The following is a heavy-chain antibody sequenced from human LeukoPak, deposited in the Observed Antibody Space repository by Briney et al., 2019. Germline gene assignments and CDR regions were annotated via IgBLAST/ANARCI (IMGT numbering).Heavy chain of an antibody. CDR3: ARGDTAARY. D-gene: IGHD5-18*01. CDR2: ISYDGSNK. Sequence: GGSLRLSCAASGFTFSDSAMIWVRQAPGKGLEWVAVISYDGSNKYYADSVKGRFTISRDNSKNTLYLQMNSLRAEDTAVYYCARGDTAARYWGQGTLVTVSS. J-gene: IGHJ4*02. CDR1: GFTFSDSA. V-gene: IGHV3-30*04.